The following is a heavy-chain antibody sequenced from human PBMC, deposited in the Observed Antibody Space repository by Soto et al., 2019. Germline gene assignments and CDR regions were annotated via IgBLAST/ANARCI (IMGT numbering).Heavy chain of an antibody. CDR1: GFSLITIGMC. V-gene: IGHV2-70*01. CDR3: SRDRIAAEYYYYGMDV. J-gene: IGHJ6*02. CDR2: IDWDDDK. D-gene: IGHD6-6*01. Sequence: SGPTLVNPTQALTLTCTVSGFSLITIGMCVSWIRQPPGKALEWLSLIDWDDDKYYSTSLKTRLTISKDTSKNQVVLTMTNMDPVDTATYYCSRDRIAAEYYYYGMDVWGQGTTVTVSS.